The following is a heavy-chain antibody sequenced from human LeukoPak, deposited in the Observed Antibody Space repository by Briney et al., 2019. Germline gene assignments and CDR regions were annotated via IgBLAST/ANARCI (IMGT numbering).Heavy chain of an antibody. D-gene: IGHD3-3*01. CDR3: AKSRYYYDFWSGLSEGAFDI. Sequence: GGSLRLSCAASGFTFSSYAMSWVRQAPGKGLEWVSAISGSGGSTYYADSVKGRFTISRDNSKNTLYLQMNSLRAEDTAVYYCAKSRYYYDFWSGLSEGAFDIWGQGTMVTVSS. J-gene: IGHJ3*02. CDR1: GFTFSSYA. CDR2: ISGSGGST. V-gene: IGHV3-23*01.